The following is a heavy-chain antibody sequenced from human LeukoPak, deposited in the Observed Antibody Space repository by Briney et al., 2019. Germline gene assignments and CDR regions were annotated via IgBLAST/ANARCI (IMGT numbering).Heavy chain of an antibody. CDR3: ARPQGSYYYYYMDV. J-gene: IGHJ6*03. CDR1: GFTFSSYE. Sequence: GGSLRLSCAASGFTFSSYEMNWVRQAPGKGLEWVSYISSSGSAIYYADSVKGRFTISRDNAKNSLYLQMNSLRAEDTAVYYCARPQGSYYYYYMDVWGKGTTVTVSS. CDR2: ISSSGSAI. V-gene: IGHV3-48*03.